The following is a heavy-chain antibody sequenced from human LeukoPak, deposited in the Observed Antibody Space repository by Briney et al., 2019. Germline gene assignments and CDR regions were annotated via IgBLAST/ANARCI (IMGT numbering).Heavy chain of an antibody. J-gene: IGHJ4*02. CDR2: IIPIFGTA. CDR3: ARGKDGYNYYFDY. Sequence: SVKVSCKASGGTFSSYAISWVRQAPRQGLEWMGGIIPIFGTANYAQKFQGRVTITADESTSTAYMELSSLRSEDTAVYYCARGKDGYNYYFDYWGQGTLVTVSS. CDR1: GGTFSSYA. D-gene: IGHD5-24*01. V-gene: IGHV1-69*13.